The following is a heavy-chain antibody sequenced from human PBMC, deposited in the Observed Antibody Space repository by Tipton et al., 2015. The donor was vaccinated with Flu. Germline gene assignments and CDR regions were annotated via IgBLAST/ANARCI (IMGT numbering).Heavy chain of an antibody. CDR1: GYSISSGYY. CDR3: ARHTGDSVRGVIDY. D-gene: IGHD3-10*02. J-gene: IGHJ4*02. CDR2: VSRPGST. Sequence: TLSLTCAVSGYSISSGYYWGWVRQFPGKGLEWIGTVSRPGSTVYNPSLKSRVTISIDTSKNQFSLNMKSVTAADTAVYYCARHTGDSVRGVIDYWGQGTLVTVSS. V-gene: IGHV4-38-2*01.